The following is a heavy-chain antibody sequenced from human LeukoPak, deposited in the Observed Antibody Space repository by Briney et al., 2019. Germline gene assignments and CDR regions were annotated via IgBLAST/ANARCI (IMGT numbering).Heavy chain of an antibody. Sequence: PGGSLRLSCAASGFTFSTFAMIWVRQPPGKGLEWVSSIFPSGGEIHCADSVRGRFTISRDNSKSILSLQMNSLRAEDTAIYYCATYRQVLLPFESWGQGTLVTVSS. CDR2: IFPSGGEI. J-gene: IGHJ4*02. CDR3: ATYRQVLLPFES. D-gene: IGHD5-18*01. V-gene: IGHV3-23*01. CDR1: GFTFSTFA.